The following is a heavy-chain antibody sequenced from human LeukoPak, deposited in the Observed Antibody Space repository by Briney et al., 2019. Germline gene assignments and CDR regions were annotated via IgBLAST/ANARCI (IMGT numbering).Heavy chain of an antibody. V-gene: IGHV3-74*01. CDR1: GFTFSSYW. CDR3: ARRVVVPAAPYYFDY. CDR2: INSDGSST. Sequence: AGGSLRLSCAASGFTFSSYWMHWVRQAPGKGLVWVSRINSDGSSTSYADSVKGRFTISRDNAKNTLYLQMNSLRAEDTAVYYCARRVVVPAAPYYFDYWGQGTLVTVSS. J-gene: IGHJ4*02. D-gene: IGHD2-2*01.